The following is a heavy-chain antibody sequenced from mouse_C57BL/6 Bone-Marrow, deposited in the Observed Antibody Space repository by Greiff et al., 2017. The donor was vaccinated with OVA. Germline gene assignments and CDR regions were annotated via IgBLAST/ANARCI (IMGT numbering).Heavy chain of an antibody. D-gene: IGHD1-1*01. CDR3: GVLLRSYAMDY. CDR1: GYTFTNYW. V-gene: IGHV1-63*01. Sequence: VPLQQSGAELVRPGTSVKMSFKASGYTFTNYWIGWAKQRPGHGLEWIGDIYPGGGYTNYKEKFKGKATLTADKSSSTAYMQFSSLTSEDSAIYYCGVLLRSYAMDYWGQGTSVTVSS. CDR2: IYPGGGYT. J-gene: IGHJ4*01.